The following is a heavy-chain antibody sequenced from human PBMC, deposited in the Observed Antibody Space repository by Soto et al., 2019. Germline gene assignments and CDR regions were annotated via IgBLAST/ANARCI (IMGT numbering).Heavy chain of an antibody. V-gene: IGHV1-69*08. Sequence: QGQLVQSGAEVKKPGSSVKVSCKASGGTFSGYTISWVRQAPGQVLEWIGRVSPILGIANYAQKFQGRVTITADKPTSTAYIELSSLRYEDTAVYYCARDGSHMVRGVTGYYYYMDVWGKGTPVTVSS. D-gene: IGHD3-10*01. CDR2: VSPILGIA. CDR3: ARDGSHMVRGVTGYYYYMDV. J-gene: IGHJ6*03. CDR1: GGTFSGYT.